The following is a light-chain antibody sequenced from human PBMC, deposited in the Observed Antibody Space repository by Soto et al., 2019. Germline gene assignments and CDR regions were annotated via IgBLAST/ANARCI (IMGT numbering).Light chain of an antibody. J-gene: IGKJ5*01. V-gene: IGKV3-11*01. CDR3: HQRHMWPIT. Sequence: EIVLTQSPATLSLSPGERATLSCRASQSVSSYLAWYQQKPGQAPRLLIYDASNRATGIPARFSGSGSGTDFTLTISSLEPEDFAVYFCHQRHMWPITFGQGTRLEIK. CDR1: QSVSSY. CDR2: DAS.